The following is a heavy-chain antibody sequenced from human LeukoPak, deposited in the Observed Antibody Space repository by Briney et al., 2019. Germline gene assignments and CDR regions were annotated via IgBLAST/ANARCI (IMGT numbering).Heavy chain of an antibody. CDR2: ISYDGSNK. CDR1: GFTFSSYA. CDR3: AKQAHVGYYYYSMDV. V-gene: IGHV3-30-3*02. J-gene: IGHJ6*03. Sequence: GRSLRLSCAASGFTFSSYAMHWVRQAPGKGLEWVAVISYDGSNKYYADSVKGRFAISRDNSKNTLYLQMNSLRAEDTAVYYCAKQAHVGYYYYSMDVWGKGTTVTVS. D-gene: IGHD3-16*01.